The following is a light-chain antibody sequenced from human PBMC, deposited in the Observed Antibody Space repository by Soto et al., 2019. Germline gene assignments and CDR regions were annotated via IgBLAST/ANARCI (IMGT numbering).Light chain of an antibody. J-gene: IGKJ2*01. Sequence: DIQMTQSPSSLSASEGDRVTITCRASQSISNYLNWYQHKPGQAPKLLIYAASSLQSGVPSRFTGSGSGTDFTLSISDLQPGDFATYSCQQSYSTPYTFGQGTKVEIK. V-gene: IGKV1-39*01. CDR3: QQSYSTPYT. CDR1: QSISNY. CDR2: AAS.